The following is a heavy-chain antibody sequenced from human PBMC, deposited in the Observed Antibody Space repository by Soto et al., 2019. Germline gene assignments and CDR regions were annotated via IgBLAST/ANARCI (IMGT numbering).Heavy chain of an antibody. CDR1: GFTFSSYA. V-gene: IGHV3-64D*06. Sequence: GSLRLSCSASGFTFSSYAMHWVRQAPGKGLEYVSGVRGNGDPPFYADSVKGRFTISRDNSKNTLYLQMSGLSADDTAVYYCVKSRGGNNFDFFDWGQGALVTVSS. D-gene: IGHD5-12*01. J-gene: IGHJ4*02. CDR2: VRGNGDPP. CDR3: VKSRGGNNFDFFD.